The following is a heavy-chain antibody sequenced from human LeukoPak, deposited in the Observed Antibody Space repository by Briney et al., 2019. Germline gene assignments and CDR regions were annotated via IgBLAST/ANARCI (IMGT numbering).Heavy chain of an antibody. J-gene: IGHJ6*02. Sequence: GESLKISCKGSGYSFTSYWIGWVRQMPGKGLEWMGIIYPGDSDTRYSPSFQGQVTISADKSISTAYLQWSSLKASDTAMYYCARQGGYSGYEIGHYYYGMDVWGQGATVTVSS. CDR1: GYSFTSYW. D-gene: IGHD5-12*01. V-gene: IGHV5-51*01. CDR3: ARQGGYSGYEIGHYYYGMDV. CDR2: IYPGDSDT.